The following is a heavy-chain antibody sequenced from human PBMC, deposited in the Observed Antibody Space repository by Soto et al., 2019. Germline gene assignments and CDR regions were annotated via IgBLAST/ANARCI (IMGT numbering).Heavy chain of an antibody. CDR2: ISAYNGNT. V-gene: IGHV1-18*01. CDR1: GYTFTSYG. CDR3: ARDRDLRFLEWLSFDY. D-gene: IGHD3-3*01. J-gene: IGHJ4*02. Sequence: ASVKVSCKASGYTFTSYGISWVRQAPGQGLEWMGWISAYNGNTNYAQKLQGRVTMTTDTSTSTAYMELRSLRSDDTAVYYCARDRDLRFLEWLSFDYWGQGTLVTVSS.